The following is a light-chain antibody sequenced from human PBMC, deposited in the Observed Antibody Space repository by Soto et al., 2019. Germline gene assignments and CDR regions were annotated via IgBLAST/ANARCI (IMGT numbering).Light chain of an antibody. Sequence: QSVLTQPPSASGTPGQRVTISCSGSSYNIGSNSVNWYQQLPGTAPKLLIYSNNERPSGVPDRFSGSKSGTSASLAISGLQSDDEADYYCAAWDESLKGWVFGGGTKLTVL. CDR2: SNN. CDR3: AAWDESLKGWV. V-gene: IGLV1-44*01. J-gene: IGLJ3*02. CDR1: SYNIGSNS.